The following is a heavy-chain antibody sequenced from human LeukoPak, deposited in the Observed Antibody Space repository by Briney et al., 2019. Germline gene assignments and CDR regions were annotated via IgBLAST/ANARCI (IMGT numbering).Heavy chain of an antibody. J-gene: IGHJ5*02. CDR1: GGSFSGYY. V-gene: IGHV4-34*01. CDR2: INHSGST. D-gene: IGHD2-2*01. CDR3: ARGDCSSTSCYRASWFDP. Sequence: SETLSLTCAVYGGSFSGYYWSWIRQPPGKGLEWIGEINHSGSTNYNPSLKGRVTISVDTSKNQFSLKLSSVTAADTAVCYCARGDCSSTSCYRASWFDPWGQGTLVTVSS.